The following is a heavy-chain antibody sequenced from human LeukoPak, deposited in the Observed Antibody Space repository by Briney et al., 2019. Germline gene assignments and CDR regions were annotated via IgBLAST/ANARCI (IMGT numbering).Heavy chain of an antibody. J-gene: IGHJ4*02. CDR2: INPKSGGR. CDR1: GYTFTSYG. V-gene: IGHV1-2*02. Sequence: ASVKVSCKASGYTFTSYGISWVRQAPGQGLEWMGWINPKSGGRSYAQRFQGRATMTRDTSISTAYMELSRLRSDDTAVYYCATGERLVPAAMWFDYWGQGTLVTVSS. CDR3: ATGERLVPAAMWFDY. D-gene: IGHD2-2*01.